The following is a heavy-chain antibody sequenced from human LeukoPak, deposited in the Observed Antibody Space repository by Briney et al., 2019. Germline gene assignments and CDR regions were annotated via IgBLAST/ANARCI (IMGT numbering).Heavy chain of an antibody. D-gene: IGHD3-3*01. V-gene: IGHV3-21*01. J-gene: IGHJ4*02. Sequence: PGRSLRLSCAASGFTFSSYSMNWVRQAPGKGLEWVSSISSSSSYIYYADSVKGRFTISRDNAKNSLYLQMNSLRAEDTAVYYCARVTLRFYPGPWDYWGQGTLVTVSS. CDR2: ISSSSSYI. CDR3: ARVTLRFYPGPWDY. CDR1: GFTFSSYS.